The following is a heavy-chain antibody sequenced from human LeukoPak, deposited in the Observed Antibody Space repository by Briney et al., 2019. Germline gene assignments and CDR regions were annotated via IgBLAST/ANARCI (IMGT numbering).Heavy chain of an antibody. D-gene: IGHD3-16*02. CDR1: GGSFSGYY. CDR3: ARVGDYVWGSYPPNWFDP. V-gene: IGHV4-34*01. J-gene: IGHJ5*02. CDR2: INHSGST. Sequence: PSETLSLTCAVYGGSFSGYYWSWIRQPPGKGLEWIGEINHSGSTNYNPSLKSRVTISVDTSKNQFSLKLSSVTAADTAVYYCARVGDYVWGSYPPNWFDPWGQGTLVTVSS.